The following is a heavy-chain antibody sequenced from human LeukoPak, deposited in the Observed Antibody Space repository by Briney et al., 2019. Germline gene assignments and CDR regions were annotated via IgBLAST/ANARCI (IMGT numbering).Heavy chain of an antibody. CDR1: GYSFTSYW. V-gene: IGHV5-10-1*01. CDR3: ARLIAAGSYYYYYYGMDA. Sequence: GESLKISCKGSGYSFTSYWISWVRQMPGKGLEWMGRIDPSDSYTNYSPSFQGHVTISADKSISTAYLQWSSLKASDTAMYYCARLIAAGSYYYYYYGMDAWGQGTTVTVSS. J-gene: IGHJ6*02. CDR2: IDPSDSYT. D-gene: IGHD6-13*01.